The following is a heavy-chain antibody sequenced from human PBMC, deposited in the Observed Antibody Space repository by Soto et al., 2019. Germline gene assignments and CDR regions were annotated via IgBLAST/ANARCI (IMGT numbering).Heavy chain of an antibody. CDR3: ARDHDYGDYGY. CDR2: IIPILGIA. J-gene: IGHJ4*02. V-gene: IGHV1-69*04. Sequence: SVKVSCKASGGTFSSYTISWVRQAPGQGLEWMGRIIPILGIANYAQKFQGRVTITADKSTSTAYMELSSLRSEDTAAYYCARDHDYGDYGYWGQGTLVTVSS. CDR1: GGTFSSYT. D-gene: IGHD4-17*01.